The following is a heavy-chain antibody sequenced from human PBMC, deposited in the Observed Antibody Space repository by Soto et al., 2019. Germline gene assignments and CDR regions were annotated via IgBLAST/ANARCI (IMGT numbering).Heavy chain of an antibody. V-gene: IGHV3-21*01. Sequence: EVQLVESGGGLVKPGGSLRLSCAASGFTFSSYSMNWVRQAPGKGLEWVSSISSSSSYIYYADSVKGRFTISRDNAKNSLYLQMNSLRAEDTAVYYCARGIVATTTLGAFDIWGQGTMVTVSS. CDR3: ARGIVATTTLGAFDI. D-gene: IGHD5-12*01. CDR1: GFTFSSYS. J-gene: IGHJ3*02. CDR2: ISSSSSYI.